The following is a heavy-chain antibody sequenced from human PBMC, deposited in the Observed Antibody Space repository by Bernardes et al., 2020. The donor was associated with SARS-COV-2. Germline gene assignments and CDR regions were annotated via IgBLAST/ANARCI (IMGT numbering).Heavy chain of an antibody. V-gene: IGHV3-43*01. J-gene: IGHJ4*02. D-gene: IGHD1-26*01. Sequence: GSLRLSCAASGFIFDDYTLHWVRQAPGKGLEWVSLSSWGGAATYYADSVRGRFTISRDSSTHSLYLQMNSLRTEDTALYYCAGGGAGSGEFDFWGQGTLVTVSS. CDR3: AGGGAGSGEFDF. CDR2: SSWGGAAT. CDR1: GFIFDDYT.